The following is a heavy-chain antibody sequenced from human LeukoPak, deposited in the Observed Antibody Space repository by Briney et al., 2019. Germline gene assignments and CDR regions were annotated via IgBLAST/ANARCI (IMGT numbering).Heavy chain of an antibody. CDR1: GFTFSSYS. V-gene: IGHV3-48*01. CDR2: ISSSSTTI. CDR3: ARDRGGTDDFWSGYYTGYFDY. J-gene: IGHJ4*02. Sequence: PRGSLRLSCAASGFTFSSYSVMWVRQAPGKGLEWVSYISSSSTTIHYADSVKGRFTISRDNAKNSVYLQMNSLRVEDTAVFYCARDRGGTDDFWSGYYTGYFDYWGQGTLVTVSS. D-gene: IGHD3-3*01.